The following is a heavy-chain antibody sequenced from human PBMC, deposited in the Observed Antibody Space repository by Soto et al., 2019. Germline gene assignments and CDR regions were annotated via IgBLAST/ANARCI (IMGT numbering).Heavy chain of an antibody. Sequence: PSETLSLTCTVSGVSISSYYWSWIRQPPGKGLEWIGYFYYSGSTNYSPSLKSRVTISVDTSKNQFSLKLSSVTATDTAVYYCACLSTRYYFFYYMDVWGIGTTCTVS. CDR3: ACLSTRYYFFYYMDV. D-gene: IGHD3-10*01. V-gene: IGHV4-59*08. J-gene: IGHJ6*03. CDR2: FYYSGST. CDR1: GVSISSYY.